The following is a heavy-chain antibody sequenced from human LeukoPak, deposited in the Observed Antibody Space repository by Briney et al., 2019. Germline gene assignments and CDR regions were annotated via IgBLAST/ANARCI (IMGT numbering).Heavy chain of an antibody. J-gene: IGHJ5*02. CDR3: ARLRCSGGDCYPNWFDP. D-gene: IGHD2-21*02. Sequence: PSETLSLTCAVYGGSFSVYYWTWIRQSPGKGLEWIGEVDHSGRTNYNPSLKSRVTISVDTSKNQFSLKLRSVTAADTALYYCARLRCSGGDCYPNWFDPWGQGTLVTVSS. CDR2: VDHSGRT. CDR1: GGSFSVYY. V-gene: IGHV4-34*01.